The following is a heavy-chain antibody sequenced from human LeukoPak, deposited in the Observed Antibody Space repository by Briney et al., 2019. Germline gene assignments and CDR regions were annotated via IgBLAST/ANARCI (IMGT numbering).Heavy chain of an antibody. CDR2: IYYSGST. D-gene: IGHD5-18*01. CDR3: ARAVIRASNGGSHYYYMDV. V-gene: IGHV4-39*07. Sequence: SETLSLTCTVSGGSISSSSYYWGWIRQPPGKGLEWIGSIYYSGSTYYNPSLKSRVTISVDTSKNQFSLKLSSVTAADTAMYYCARAVIRASNGGSHYYYMDVWGKGTTVIVSS. CDR1: GGSISSSSYY. J-gene: IGHJ6*03.